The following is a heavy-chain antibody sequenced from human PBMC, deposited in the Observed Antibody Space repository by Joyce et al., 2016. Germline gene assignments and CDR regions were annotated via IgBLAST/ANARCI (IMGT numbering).Heavy chain of an antibody. CDR2: IYYSGST. V-gene: IGHV4-59*01. D-gene: IGHD3-16*01. Sequence: QVQLQESGPGLVKPSETLSLTCTVSSASISSYYWSWIRQPPGKGLEWSGDIYYSGSTNYNPSLKSRVTISLDTSKSQFSLKLSSVTAADTAIYYCASLNYDWFDPWGQGTLVTVSS. J-gene: IGHJ5*02. CDR1: SASISSYY. CDR3: ASLNYDWFDP.